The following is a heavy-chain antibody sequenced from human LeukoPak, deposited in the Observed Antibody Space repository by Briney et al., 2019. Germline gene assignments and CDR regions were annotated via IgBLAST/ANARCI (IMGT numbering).Heavy chain of an antibody. Sequence: PSQTLSLTCTVSGGSISITGYSWSWIRQPPGKGLEWIGYISSRGNTYYNPSLKSRVTISLDRSKNQFSLKLSSVSAADTAVYYCARDKKPGVVVVPAARGAGWFDPWGQGTLVTVSS. J-gene: IGHJ5*02. V-gene: IGHV4-30-2*01. CDR3: ARDKKPGVVVVPAARGAGWFDP. CDR1: GGSISITGYS. D-gene: IGHD2-2*01. CDR2: ISSRGNT.